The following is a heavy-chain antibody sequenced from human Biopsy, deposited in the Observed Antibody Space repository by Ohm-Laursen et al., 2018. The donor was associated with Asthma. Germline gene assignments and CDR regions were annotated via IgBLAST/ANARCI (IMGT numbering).Heavy chain of an antibody. Sequence: SLRISCAASGFTFSSYAISWVRQAPGKGLEWVSAISGSGGSTYYADSVKGRLTISRDNSKNTLYLQMNSLRAEDTAVYYCASQSSGPDFWSGYYYFDYWGQGTLVTVSS. CDR1: GFTFSSYA. V-gene: IGHV3-23*01. CDR3: ASQSSGPDFWSGYYYFDY. D-gene: IGHD3-3*01. CDR2: ISGSGGST. J-gene: IGHJ4*02.